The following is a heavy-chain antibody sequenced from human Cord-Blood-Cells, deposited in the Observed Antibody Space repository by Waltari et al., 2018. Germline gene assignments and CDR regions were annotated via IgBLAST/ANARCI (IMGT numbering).Heavy chain of an antibody. Sequence: QVQLVASGGGVVQPGRSLRLSCAAAGFTVSSYGMHWVRQAPGKGLEGVAVIWYDGSNKYYADSVKGRFTISRDNSKNTLYLQMNSLRAEDTAVYYCARQRGISSSWYYFDYWGQGTLVTVSS. CDR1: GFTVSSYG. CDR2: IWYDGSNK. J-gene: IGHJ4*02. CDR3: ARQRGISSSWYYFDY. D-gene: IGHD6-13*01. V-gene: IGHV3-33*01.